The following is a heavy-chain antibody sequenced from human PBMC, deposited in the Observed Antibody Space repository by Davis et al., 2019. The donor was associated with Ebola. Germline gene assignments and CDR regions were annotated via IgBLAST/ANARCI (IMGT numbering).Heavy chain of an antibody. CDR1: GFTFSSYW. CDR3: ARGTIAARYYYYGMEV. D-gene: IGHD6-6*01. CDR2: IKQDGSEK. Sequence: GGSLRLSCAASGFTFSSYWMSWVRQAPGKGLEWVANIKQDGSEKYYVDSVKGRFTISRDNAKNSLYLQMHSLRAEDTAVYYCARGTIAARYYYYGMEVWGQGTTVTVSS. J-gene: IGHJ6*02. V-gene: IGHV3-7*01.